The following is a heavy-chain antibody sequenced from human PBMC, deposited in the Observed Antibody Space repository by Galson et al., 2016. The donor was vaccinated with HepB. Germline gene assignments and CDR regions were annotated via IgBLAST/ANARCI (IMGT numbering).Heavy chain of an antibody. J-gene: IGHJ4*02. CDR3: TSGVDFYGDYEDS. CDR1: GFSFSDFS. CDR2: MRSKANSYAT. Sequence: SLRLSCAASGFSFSDFSMHWVRQASGKGLEWVGRMRSKANSYATAYGASVKGRFTISRDDSKNTAYLQMNSLKTEDTAVYYCTSGVDFYGDYEDSWGQGTLVTVSS. D-gene: IGHD4-17*01. V-gene: IGHV3-73*01.